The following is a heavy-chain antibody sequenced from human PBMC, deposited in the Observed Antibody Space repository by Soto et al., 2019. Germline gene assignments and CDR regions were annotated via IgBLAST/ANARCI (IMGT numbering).Heavy chain of an antibody. D-gene: IGHD3-9*01. Sequence: SETLSLTCTVSGGSISSGGYYWSWIRQHPGKGLEWIGYIYYSGSTYYNPSLKSRVTISGDTSKNQFTLKLSSVTAADTAVYYCARGYYDILTGYYPYYYYDGMDVWGQGTTVTVSS. V-gene: IGHV4-31*03. J-gene: IGHJ6*02. CDR1: GGSISSGGYY. CDR2: IYYSGST. CDR3: ARGYYDILTGYYPYYYYDGMDV.